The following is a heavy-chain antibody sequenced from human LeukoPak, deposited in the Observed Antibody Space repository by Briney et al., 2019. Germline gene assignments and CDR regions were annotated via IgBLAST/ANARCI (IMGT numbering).Heavy chain of an antibody. CDR1: GFTFSYYW. V-gene: IGHV3-7*01. CDR2: IKQDGREI. D-gene: IGHD2-21*01. Sequence: PGGSLRLSCEASGFTFSYYWMRWVRQAPGKGLEWVANIKQDGREIYYADSVKGRFSISRDNAQTSLYLQMNSLRAEDTAVYYCARDVVFDYWGQGTLVSVSS. CDR3: ARDVVFDY. J-gene: IGHJ4*02.